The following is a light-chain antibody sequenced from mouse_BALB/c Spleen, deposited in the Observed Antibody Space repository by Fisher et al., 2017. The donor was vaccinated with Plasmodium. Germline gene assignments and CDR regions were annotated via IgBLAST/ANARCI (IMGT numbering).Light chain of an antibody. CDR2: KIS. Sequence: DIVLTQSTLSLPVSLGDQASISCRSSQSLDHSYGDTYLEWYLQKPGQSPKLLIYKISNRFSGVPDRFSGSGSGTDFTLKISRVEAEDPGLYFCSQSTHVPLTFGAGTKLELK. V-gene: IGKV1-110*01. CDR1: QSLDHSYGDTY. J-gene: IGKJ5*01. CDR3: SQSTHVPLT.